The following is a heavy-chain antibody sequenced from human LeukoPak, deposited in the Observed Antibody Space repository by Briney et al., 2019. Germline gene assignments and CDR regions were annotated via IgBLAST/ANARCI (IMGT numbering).Heavy chain of an antibody. CDR2: INPNSGGT. J-gene: IGHJ3*02. V-gene: IGHV1-2*02. Sequence: ASVKVSCKASGYTFTGYYMHWVRQAPGQGLEWMGWINPNSGGTNYAQKFQGRVTMTRDTSISTAYMELSRLRSDDTAVYYCARVSARDYYDSSGCPNPFDIWGQGTMVTVSS. D-gene: IGHD3-22*01. CDR1: GYTFTGYY. CDR3: ARVSARDYYDSSGCPNPFDI.